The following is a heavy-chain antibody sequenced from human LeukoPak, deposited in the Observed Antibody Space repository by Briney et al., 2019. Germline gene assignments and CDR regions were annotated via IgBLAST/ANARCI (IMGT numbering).Heavy chain of an antibody. D-gene: IGHD2-15*01. J-gene: IGHJ5*02. CDR2: INPRGGST. Sequence: ASVKVSCKASGYLFITYYMHWVRQAPGQGLEWMGIINPRGGSTSYAQKFQGRVTMTRDTSTSTVYMELSSLRSEDTAVYYCARSDIRPVWFDPWGQGTLVTVSS. CDR3: ARSDIRPVWFDP. V-gene: IGHV1-46*01. CDR1: GYLFITYY.